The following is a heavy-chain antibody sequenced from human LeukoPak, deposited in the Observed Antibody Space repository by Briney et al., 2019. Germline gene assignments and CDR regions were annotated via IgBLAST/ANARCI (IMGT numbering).Heavy chain of an antibody. Sequence: ASVKVSCKASGYTFTSYDMHWVRQAPGQGLEWMGWINPNSGGTNYAQKFQGRVTMTRDTSISTAYMELSRLRSDDTAVYYCAKRNWNDGGDYWGQGTLVTVSS. J-gene: IGHJ4*02. CDR2: INPNSGGT. CDR1: GYTFTSYD. V-gene: IGHV1-2*02. D-gene: IGHD1-1*01. CDR3: AKRNWNDGGDY.